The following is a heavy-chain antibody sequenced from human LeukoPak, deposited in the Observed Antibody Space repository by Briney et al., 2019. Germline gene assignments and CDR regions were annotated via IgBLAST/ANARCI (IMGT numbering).Heavy chain of an antibody. CDR1: GFTFSSYA. V-gene: IGHV3-21*01. CDR2: ISTTSSYI. J-gene: IGHJ6*02. CDR3: ARRTITRSNYYGMDV. Sequence: GGSLRLSCAASGFTFSSYAMSWVRQAPGKGLEWVSCISTTSSYIYYADSVKGRFTISRDNARNSLYLQMNSLRAEDTAVYFCARRTITRSNYYGMDVWGQGTTVIVSS. D-gene: IGHD3-9*01.